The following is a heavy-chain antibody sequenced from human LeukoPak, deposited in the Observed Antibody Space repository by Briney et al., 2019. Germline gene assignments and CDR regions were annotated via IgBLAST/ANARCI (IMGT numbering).Heavy chain of an antibody. Sequence: GGSLRLSCTASGFTFGSHAMSWVRQAPGKGLEWVSGIRGSGENTFYVDSVKGRFTISRYNSKNTLYLQMNSLRVEDTAIYYCAKGLGTAVGKFEYWGQGTLVTVSS. CDR2: IRGSGENT. V-gene: IGHV3-23*01. D-gene: IGHD6-13*01. J-gene: IGHJ4*02. CDR3: AKGLGTAVGKFEY. CDR1: GFTFGSHA.